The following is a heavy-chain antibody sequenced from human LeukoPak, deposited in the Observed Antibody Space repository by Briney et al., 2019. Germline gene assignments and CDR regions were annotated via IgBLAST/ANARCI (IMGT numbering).Heavy chain of an antibody. D-gene: IGHD6-13*01. Sequence: GGSLRLSCAASGFTFSSYAMHWVRQAPGKGLEWVAVISYDGSNKYYADSVKGRFTISRDNSKNTLYLQMNSLRAEDTAVYYCCGYSSSWFSYYYGMDVWGQGTTVTVSS. CDR2: ISYDGSNK. V-gene: IGHV3-30*04. CDR1: GFTFSSYA. J-gene: IGHJ6*02. CDR3: CGYSSSWFSYYYGMDV.